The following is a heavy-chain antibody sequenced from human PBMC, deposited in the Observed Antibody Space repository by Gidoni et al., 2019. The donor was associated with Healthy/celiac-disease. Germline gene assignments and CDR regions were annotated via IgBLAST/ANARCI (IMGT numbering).Heavy chain of an antibody. CDR3: ARDRIAAAGNYYYDGMDV. J-gene: IGHJ6*02. CDR2: IYYSGTT. CDR1: GGSLSTYY. Sequence: QVQLQESVPGLVKPSETLSLTCTVSGGSLSTYYCSWIRQPPGKGLEWIGYIYYSGTTNYKPYLKRRVTISVDTSKNQLCLKLSSVTAEETAGYYCARDRIAAAGNYYYDGMDVWGQGTTVTVSS. V-gene: IGHV4-59*01. D-gene: IGHD6-13*01.